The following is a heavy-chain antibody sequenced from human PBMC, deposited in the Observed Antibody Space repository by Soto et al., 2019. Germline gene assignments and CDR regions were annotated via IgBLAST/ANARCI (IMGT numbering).Heavy chain of an antibody. CDR3: AREGYAYYFDL. V-gene: IGHV3-64D*06. CDR2: ITNNGGST. Sequence: PGGSLRLSCSASGFTFSNYAIHWVRQAPGKGLEYVAAITNNGGSTYYADSMKGRFTISRDNSKSTVFLQMSSLRPEDTAIYYCAREGYAYYFDLWGQGTQVTVSS. D-gene: IGHD5-12*01. J-gene: IGHJ4*02. CDR1: GFTFSNYA.